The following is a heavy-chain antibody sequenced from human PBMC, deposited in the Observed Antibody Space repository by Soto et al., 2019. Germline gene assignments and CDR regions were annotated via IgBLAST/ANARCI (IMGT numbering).Heavy chain of an antibody. CDR1: GFSLSTSGLG. V-gene: IGHV2-5*02. CDR2: IYWDDDK. J-gene: IGHJ5*02. Sequence: VSGPTLVNPTQTLTLTCTFSGFSLSTSGLGVGWIRQPPGKALAWLALIYWDDDKRYSPSLRSRLTITRDTSKNQVVLTMTNMDPVDTATYFCTHRPNYCPGGSCYSSWGQGILVTVSS. D-gene: IGHD2-15*01. CDR3: THRPNYCPGGSCYSS.